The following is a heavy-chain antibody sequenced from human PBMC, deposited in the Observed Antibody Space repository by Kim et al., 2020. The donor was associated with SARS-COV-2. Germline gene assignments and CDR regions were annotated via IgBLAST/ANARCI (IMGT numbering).Heavy chain of an antibody. CDR3: ARALGGLGSGPFDI. Sequence: PGSVKGRFTISRENAKNSLYLQMNSLRAGDTAVYYCARALGGLGSGPFDIWGQGTMVTVSS. J-gene: IGHJ3*02. V-gene: IGHV3-13*01. D-gene: IGHD1-26*01.